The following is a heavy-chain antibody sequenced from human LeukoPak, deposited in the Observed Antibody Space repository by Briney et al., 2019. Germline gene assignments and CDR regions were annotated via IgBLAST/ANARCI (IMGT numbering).Heavy chain of an antibody. CDR1: GYTFTSYG. Sequence: GASVKVSCKASGYTFTSYGISWVRQAPGQGLEWMGWISAYNGNTNYAQKLQGRVTMTTDTSTSTAYMELRSLRSDDTAVYYCANTHPSRDGYWYFDLWGRGTLVTVSS. CDR3: ANTHPSRDGYWYFDL. D-gene: IGHD5-24*01. CDR2: ISAYNGNT. V-gene: IGHV1-18*01. J-gene: IGHJ2*01.